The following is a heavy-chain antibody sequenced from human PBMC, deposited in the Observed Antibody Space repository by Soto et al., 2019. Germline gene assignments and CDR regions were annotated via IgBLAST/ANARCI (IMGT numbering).Heavy chain of an antibody. CDR3: ARESSGSTHFFDY. D-gene: IGHD5-12*01. CDR1: GSTFSNYT. Sequence: QVQLVQSGAEVKKPGSSVKVSCKASGSTFSNYTITWVRQAPGQGLEWMGRIIPILGIANYAQMFQGRVTITADKSTSTLYMELSGLRSEDTAVYYCARESSGSTHFFDYWGQGTLVTVSS. J-gene: IGHJ4*02. CDR2: IIPILGIA. V-gene: IGHV1-69*08.